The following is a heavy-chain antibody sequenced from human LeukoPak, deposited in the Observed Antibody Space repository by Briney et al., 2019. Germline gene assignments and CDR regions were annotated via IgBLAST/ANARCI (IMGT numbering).Heavy chain of an antibody. CDR2: IIPIFGIA. CDR3: AREVVTTNRNWFDP. V-gene: IGHV1-69*04. Sequence: ASVKVSCKASGGTFSSYAISWVRQAPGQGLEWMGRIIPIFGIANYAQKFQGRVTITADKSTSTAYMELSSLRSEDTAVYYCAREVVTTNRNWFDPRGQGTLVTVSS. D-gene: IGHD4-11*01. J-gene: IGHJ5*02. CDR1: GGTFSSYA.